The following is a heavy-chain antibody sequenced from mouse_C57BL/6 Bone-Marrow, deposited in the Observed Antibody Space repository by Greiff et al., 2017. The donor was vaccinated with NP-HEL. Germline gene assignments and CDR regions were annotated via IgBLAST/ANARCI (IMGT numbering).Heavy chain of an antibody. CDR1: GYTFPSYG. CDR3: ARWDYYGSSYAMDY. Sequence: VKLMESGAELARPGASVKLSCKASGYTFPSYGISWVKQRTGQGLEWIGEIYPRSGNTYYNEKFKGKATLTADKSSSTAYMELRSLTSEDSAVYFCARWDYYGSSYAMDYWGQGTSVTVSS. D-gene: IGHD1-1*01. V-gene: IGHV1-81*01. CDR2: IYPRSGNT. J-gene: IGHJ4*01.